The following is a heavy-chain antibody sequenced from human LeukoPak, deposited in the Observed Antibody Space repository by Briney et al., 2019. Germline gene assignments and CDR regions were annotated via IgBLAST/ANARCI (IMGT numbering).Heavy chain of an antibody. CDR2: MNPNSGNT. CDR1: GYTFTSYD. Sequence: LWASVKVSCKASGYTFTSYDINWVRQATGQGLEWMGWMNPNSGNTGYAQKLQGRVTMTRNTSISTAYMELSSLRSADTCVYLCARGLRYTAMVQGADAFDIWGKGTMVTVSS. V-gene: IGHV1-8*01. J-gene: IGHJ3*02. CDR3: ARGLRYTAMVQGADAFDI. D-gene: IGHD5-18*01.